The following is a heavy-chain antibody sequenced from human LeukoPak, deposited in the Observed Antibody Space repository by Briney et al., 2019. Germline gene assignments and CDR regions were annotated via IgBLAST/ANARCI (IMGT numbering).Heavy chain of an antibody. D-gene: IGHD3-22*01. CDR2: VSESGGT. CDR1: IDSFSNYH. Sequence: SETLSLTCAVYIDSFSNYHWNWIRQTPAKGMEWIGEVSESGGTNISPSLRSRVTISVDTSKNQFSLKLSSVTAADTAVYYCATPDSSGYYYLYWGQGTLVTVSS. V-gene: IGHV4-34*01. J-gene: IGHJ4*02. CDR3: ATPDSSGYYYLY.